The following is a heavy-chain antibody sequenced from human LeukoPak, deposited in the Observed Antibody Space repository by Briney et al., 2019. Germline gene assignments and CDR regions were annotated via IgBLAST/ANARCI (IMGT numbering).Heavy chain of an antibody. V-gene: IGHV3-48*03. CDR1: GFTFSKFE. CDR3: ARVMVDYGNTYYMDV. CDR2: IGSGGRTY. D-gene: IGHD4-17*01. J-gene: IGHJ6*03. Sequence: GGSLILSCVASGFTFSKFEMNWVRQAPGKGLECVSYIGSGGRTYYYADSVEGRFTMSRDNARNSLYLQMNSLRDDDTAVYYCARVMVDYGNTYYMDVWGKGTTVIVSS.